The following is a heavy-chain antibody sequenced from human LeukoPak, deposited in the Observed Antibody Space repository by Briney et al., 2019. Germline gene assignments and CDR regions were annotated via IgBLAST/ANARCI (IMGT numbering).Heavy chain of an antibody. V-gene: IGHV1-2*02. CDR1: GYTFTGYY. CDR3: ARELYCSSTSCYRVLDY. Sequence: ASVKVSCKASGYTFTGYYMHWVRQAPGQGLEWMGWINPNSGGTNYAQKFQGRVTMTRDTTISRAYMELSRLRSDDTAVYYCARELYCSSTSCYRVLDYWGQGTLVTVSS. J-gene: IGHJ4*02. CDR2: INPNSGGT. D-gene: IGHD2-2*01.